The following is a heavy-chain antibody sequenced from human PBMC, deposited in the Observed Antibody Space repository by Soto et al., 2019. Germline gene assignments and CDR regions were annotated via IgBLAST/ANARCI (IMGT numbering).Heavy chain of an antibody. CDR2: IYYSGST. J-gene: IGHJ3*02. Sequence: QLQLQESGPGLVKPSETLSLTCTVSGGSISSSNYYWGWIRQPPGKGLEWIGSIYYSGSTSYNSSLKSRVTISVDTSKNQFSLRLSSVTAADTAVDYCASPTLGAFDIWGLGTLVTVSS. CDR1: GGSISSSNYY. V-gene: IGHV4-39*01. D-gene: IGHD3-16*01. CDR3: ASPTLGAFDI.